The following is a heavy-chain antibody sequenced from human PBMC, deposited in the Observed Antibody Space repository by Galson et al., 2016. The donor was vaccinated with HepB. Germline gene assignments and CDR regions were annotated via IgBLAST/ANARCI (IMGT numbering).Heavy chain of an antibody. CDR2: IRADGTAN. J-gene: IGHJ5*02. CDR3: ARENFWKLDQ. CDR1: GFTFRNYG. D-gene: IGHD3-3*01. V-gene: IGHV3-7*03. Sequence: SLRLSCAASGFTFRNYGMTWVRQAPGKGLEWVGSIRADGTANDYVGSVKGRFTMSRDNAQKSLFLQMTSLRVEDTAVYYCARENFWKLDQWGQGTLVTVSS.